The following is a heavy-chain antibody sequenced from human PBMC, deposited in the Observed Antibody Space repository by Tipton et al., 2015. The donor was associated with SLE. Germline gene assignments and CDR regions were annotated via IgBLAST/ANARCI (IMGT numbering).Heavy chain of an antibody. CDR2: ISYGGGT. Sequence: TLSLTCSVSGGSISSNYWIWIRQPPGKGLEWIGYISYGGGTNYNPSLKSRVTISVHTSKNQFSLKLNSVTAADTAMYYCARSGYGRGSFFHHWGQGTRVTDSS. CDR3: ARSGYGRGSFFHH. V-gene: IGHV4-59*08. CDR1: GGSISSNY. J-gene: IGHJ1*01. D-gene: IGHD5-12*01.